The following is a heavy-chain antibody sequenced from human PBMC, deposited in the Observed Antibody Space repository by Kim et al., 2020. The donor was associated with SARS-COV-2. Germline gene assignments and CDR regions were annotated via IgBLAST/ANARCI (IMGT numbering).Heavy chain of an antibody. Sequence: ASVKVSCKTSGYTFTNYGINWVRQAPGQGLEWMGWIRTYNGYTNYAQNVQGRVSMTSDTSTSTAYMELRSLRSDDTAVYYCARVHLQSDFWSRYYTPTRFDPWGQGTLVTVSS. CDR3: ARVHLQSDFWSRYYTPTRFDP. V-gene: IGHV1-18*01. CDR2: IRTYNGYT. CDR1: GYTFTNYG. D-gene: IGHD3-3*01. J-gene: IGHJ5*02.